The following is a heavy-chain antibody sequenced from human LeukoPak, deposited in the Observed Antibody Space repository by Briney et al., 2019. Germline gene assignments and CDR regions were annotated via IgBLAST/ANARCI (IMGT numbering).Heavy chain of an antibody. J-gene: IGHJ5*02. V-gene: IGHV4-59*11. D-gene: IGHD6-6*01. CDR1: GGSISSHY. CDR2: IYYSGST. CDR3: ARRPYSSSSGWFDP. Sequence: SEILSLTCTVSGGSISSHYWSWIRQPPGKGLEWIGYIYYSGSTNYNPSLKSRVTISVDTSKNQFSLKLSSVTAADTAVYYCARRPYSSSSGWFDPWGQGTLVTVSS.